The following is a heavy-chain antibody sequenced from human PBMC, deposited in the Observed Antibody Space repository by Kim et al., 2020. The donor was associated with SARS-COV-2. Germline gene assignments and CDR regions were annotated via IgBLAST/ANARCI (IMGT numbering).Heavy chain of an antibody. CDR2: INHSGST. V-gene: IGHV4-34*01. D-gene: IGHD3-10*01. CDR1: GGSFSGYY. Sequence: SETLSLTCAVYGGSFSGYYWSWIRQPPGKGLEWIGEINHSGSTNYNPSLKSRVTISVDTSKNQFSLKLSSVTAADTAVYYCARGTTMVRGVINPRRAFDIWGQGTMVTVSS. CDR3: ARGTTMVRGVINPRRAFDI. J-gene: IGHJ3*02.